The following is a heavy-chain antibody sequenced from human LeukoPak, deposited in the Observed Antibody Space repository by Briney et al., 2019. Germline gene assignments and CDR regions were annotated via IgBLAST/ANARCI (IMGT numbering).Heavy chain of an antibody. CDR2: IYYSGST. CDR1: GGSISSGDYY. J-gene: IGHJ4*02. V-gene: IGHV4-30-4*08. Sequence: SETLSLTCTVSGGSISSGDYYWSWIRQPPGKGLEWIGYIYYSGSTYYNPSLKSRVTISADTSKNQFSLKLSSVTAADTAVYYCAREGGSYFLDYWGQGTLVTVSS. CDR3: AREGGSYFLDY. D-gene: IGHD1-26*01.